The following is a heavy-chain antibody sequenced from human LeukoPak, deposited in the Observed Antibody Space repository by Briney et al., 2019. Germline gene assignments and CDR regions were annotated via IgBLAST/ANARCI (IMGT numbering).Heavy chain of an antibody. CDR2: IIPIFGTA. D-gene: IGHD2-2*01. CDR3: ARGHVPAAMNYFDY. J-gene: IGHJ4*02. Sequence: SVKVSCKASGGTFSSYAISWVRQAPGQGLEWMGGIIPIFGTANYAQKFQGRVTITADESTSTAYMELSSLRSEETAVYYCARGHVPAAMNYFDYWGQGTLVTVSS. V-gene: IGHV1-69*13. CDR1: GGTFSSYA.